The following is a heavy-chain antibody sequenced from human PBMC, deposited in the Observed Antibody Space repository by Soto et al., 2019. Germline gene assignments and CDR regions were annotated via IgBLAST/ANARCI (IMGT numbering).Heavy chain of an antibody. V-gene: IGHV3-66*01. CDR3: ARDKLRGFSNWFDP. CDR2: IYSGGST. D-gene: IGHD3-10*01. Sequence: PGGSLRLSCAASGFTVSSSYMSWVRQAPGKGLEWVSVIYSGGSTYYADSVKGRFTISRDNSENTMYLQMSSLRAEDTAVYYCARDKLRGFSNWFDPWGQGTLVTVSS. CDR1: GFTVSSSY. J-gene: IGHJ5*02.